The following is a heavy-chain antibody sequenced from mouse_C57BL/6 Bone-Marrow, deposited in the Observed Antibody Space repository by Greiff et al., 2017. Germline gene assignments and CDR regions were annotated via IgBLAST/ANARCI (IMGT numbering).Heavy chain of an antibody. CDR2: IYPRSGNT. CDR1: GYTFTSYG. CDR3: ARGGSSFAMDY. Sequence: VQLQESGAELARPGASVKLSCKASGYTFTSYGISWVKQRTGQGLEWIGEIYPRSGNTYYNEKFKGKATLTADKSSSTAYMELRSLTSEDSAVYFCARGGSSFAMDYWGQGTSVTVSS. V-gene: IGHV1-81*01. D-gene: IGHD1-1*01. J-gene: IGHJ4*01.